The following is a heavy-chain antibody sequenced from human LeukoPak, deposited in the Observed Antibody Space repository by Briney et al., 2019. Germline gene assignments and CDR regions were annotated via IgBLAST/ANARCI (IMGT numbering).Heavy chain of an antibody. CDR1: GGSISSSSYY. Sequence: TLSLTCTVSGGSISSSSYYWSWIRQPAGKGLEWIGRIYTSGSTNYNPSLKSRVTMSVDTSKNQFSLKLSSVTAADTAVYYCARWGTVTGASHLRYGMDVWGQGTTVTVSS. D-gene: IGHD4-11*01. V-gene: IGHV4-61*02. CDR2: IYTSGST. CDR3: ARWGTVTGASHLRYGMDV. J-gene: IGHJ6*02.